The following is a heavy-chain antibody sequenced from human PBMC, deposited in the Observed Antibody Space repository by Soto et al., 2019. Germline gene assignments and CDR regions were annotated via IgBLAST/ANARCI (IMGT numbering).Heavy chain of an antibody. J-gene: IGHJ4*02. CDR1: GGSISSYY. Sequence: SETLSLTCTVSGGSISSYYWSWIRQPPGKGLEWIGYIYYSGSTNYNPSLKSRVTISVDTSKNQFSLKLSSVTAADTAVYYCACSSRRTYFDYWGQGTPVPVYS. CDR3: ACSSRRTYFDY. D-gene: IGHD6-13*01. CDR2: IYYSGST. V-gene: IGHV4-59*01.